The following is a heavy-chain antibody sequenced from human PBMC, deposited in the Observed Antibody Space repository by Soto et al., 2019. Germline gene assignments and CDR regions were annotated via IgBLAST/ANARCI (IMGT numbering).Heavy chain of an antibody. Sequence: QVNLVESGGGVVQPGRSLTLSCAASGFSLSDHSNGNIQQYSDSVKGRFTISRDNSNNTVFLQMTGLTPADTALYYCVRMTSMMYFFDHWGQGAQVTVSS. J-gene: IGHJ4*02. D-gene: IGHD4-17*01. CDR1: GFSLSDHS. CDR2: GNIQ. V-gene: IGHV3-30*01. CDR3: VRMTSMMYFFDH.